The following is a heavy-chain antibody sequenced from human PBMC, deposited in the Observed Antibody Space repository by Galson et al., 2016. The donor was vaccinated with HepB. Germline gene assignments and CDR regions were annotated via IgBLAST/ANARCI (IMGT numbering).Heavy chain of an antibody. CDR1: GFTFPTSA. D-gene: IGHD1-1*01. CDR2: IVFGRGDT. V-gene: IGHV1-58*01. CDR3: ATDFNTGRQSHNLYGLDV. Sequence: SVKVSCKALGFTFPTSAVQWLRQARGQRPECLGWIVFGRGDTNYAQKSQDRVTITWDKSTSAGYMEMRKLRSEETAVYYRATDFNTGRQSHNLYGLDVWGQGTTVTVS. J-gene: IGHJ6*02.